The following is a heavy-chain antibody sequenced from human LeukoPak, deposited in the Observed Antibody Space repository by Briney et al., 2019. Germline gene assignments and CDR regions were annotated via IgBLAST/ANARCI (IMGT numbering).Heavy chain of an antibody. CDR1: GLRFDDYS. V-gene: IGHV3-9*01. J-gene: IGHJ3*01. CDR3: AIDRNTVAIGAFDV. CDR2: ISWKSGSI. Sequence: PGRSLRLSCAASGLRFDDYSMHWVRQAPGKGLEWVSGISWKSGSIGYADSVKGRFTISRDNAKSSLYLQMNSLRPEDTAPYYCAIDRNTVAIGAFDVWGQGTMVSVSS. D-gene: IGHD4-23*01.